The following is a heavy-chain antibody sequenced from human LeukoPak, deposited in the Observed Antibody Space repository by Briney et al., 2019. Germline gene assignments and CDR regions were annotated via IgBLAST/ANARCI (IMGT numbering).Heavy chain of an antibody. Sequence: SETLSLTCTVSGDSISSYYWSWIRQPAGKGLEWIGRIHTSGTTNYNPSLKSRVTMSLDTSKNQFSLKLTSVTAADTAVYYCARDGYGSGSRIDYWGQGTLVTVSS. CDR3: ARDGYGSGSRIDY. J-gene: IGHJ4*02. CDR1: GDSISSYY. V-gene: IGHV4-4*07. CDR2: IHTSGTT. D-gene: IGHD3-10*01.